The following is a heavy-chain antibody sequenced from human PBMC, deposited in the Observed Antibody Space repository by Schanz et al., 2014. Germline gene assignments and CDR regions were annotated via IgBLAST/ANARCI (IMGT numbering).Heavy chain of an antibody. V-gene: IGHV1-18*04. CDR2: INGYNGHT. CDR3: AREVGLYDRGWFDP. J-gene: IGHJ5*02. CDR1: GYTFTGYY. Sequence: QAQLMQSGPELKRPGASVKVSCKASGYTFTGYYMHWVRQAPGLGLEWMGWINGYNGHTLYAQKFQGRVTMTTDTSPSTSYMELSSLRSEDTSVYYCAREVGLYDRGWFDPWRHGTLVTVSS. D-gene: IGHD3-22*01.